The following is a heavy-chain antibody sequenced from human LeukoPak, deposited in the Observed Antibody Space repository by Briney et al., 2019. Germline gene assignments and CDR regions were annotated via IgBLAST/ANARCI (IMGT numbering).Heavy chain of an antibody. J-gene: IGHJ4*02. CDR1: GFRFGDHA. CDR3: ARSRRRELLRTYFDY. CDR2: ISYDGSNK. D-gene: IGHD1-26*01. V-gene: IGHV3-30*04. Sequence: GGSLRLSCTSSGFRFGDHAMSWVRQAPGKGLEWVAVISYDGSNKYYADSVKGRFTISRDNSKNTLYLQMNSLRAEDTAVYYCARSRRRELLRTYFDYWGQGTLVTVSS.